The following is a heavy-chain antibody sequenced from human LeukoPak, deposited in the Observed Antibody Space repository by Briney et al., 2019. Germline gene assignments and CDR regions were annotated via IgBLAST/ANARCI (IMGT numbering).Heavy chain of an antibody. CDR1: GFTFSSYA. J-gene: IGHJ4*02. V-gene: IGHV3-23*01. CDR3: ARDPPDTSGGYYSLDY. D-gene: IGHD3-22*01. Sequence: GGSLRLSCAASGFTFSSYAMSWVRQAPGKGLEWVSAISGSGGSTYYADSVKGRFTISRDNSKNTLYLQMNSLRAEDTAVYYGARDPPDTSGGYYSLDYWGQGALVTVSS. CDR2: ISGSGGST.